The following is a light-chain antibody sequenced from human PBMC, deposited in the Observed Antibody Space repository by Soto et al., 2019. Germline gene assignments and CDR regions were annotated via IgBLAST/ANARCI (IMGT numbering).Light chain of an antibody. J-gene: IGKJ1*01. CDR2: GAS. CDR1: QSVSSY. V-gene: IGKV3-20*01. Sequence: EIVLTQSPATLSLSPGERATLSCRASQSVSSYLAWYQQKPGQAPRLLIYGASSRATGIPDRFSGSGSGTDFTLTISILEPEDFAVYYCQQYGSSPTFGQGTKVEIK. CDR3: QQYGSSPT.